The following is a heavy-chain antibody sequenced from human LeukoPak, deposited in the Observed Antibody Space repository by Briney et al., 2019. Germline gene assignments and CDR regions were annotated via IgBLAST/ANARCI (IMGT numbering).Heavy chain of an antibody. CDR2: IWYDGSNE. Sequence: GGSLRLSCAASGFTFSNHGMHWVRQAPGKGLEWVAAIWYDGSNEFYADSVKGRFTISRDNSKNTLYLQMNSLRAEDTAVYYCAKEKAIVATITPYFDYWGQGTLVTVSS. CDR1: GFTFSNHG. V-gene: IGHV3-33*06. D-gene: IGHD5-12*01. CDR3: AKEKAIVATITPYFDY. J-gene: IGHJ4*02.